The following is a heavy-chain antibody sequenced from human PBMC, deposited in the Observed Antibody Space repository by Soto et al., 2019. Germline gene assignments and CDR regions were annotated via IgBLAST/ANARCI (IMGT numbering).Heavy chain of an antibody. CDR2: INKSGGST. Sequence: GGSLRLSCAASGFTFSSYAMSWVRQTPGKGLAWVSAINKSGGSTYYADSVKGRFAISRDNSKNTLSLQMNSLRAEDTAIYYCVTYGDYPFYWGQGTLVTVSS. J-gene: IGHJ4*02. V-gene: IGHV3-23*01. CDR1: GFTFSSYA. CDR3: VTYGDYPFY. D-gene: IGHD4-17*01.